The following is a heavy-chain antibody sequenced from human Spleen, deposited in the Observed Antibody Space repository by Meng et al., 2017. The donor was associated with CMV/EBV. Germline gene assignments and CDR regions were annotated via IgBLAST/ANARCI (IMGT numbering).Heavy chain of an antibody. CDR2: ITGSSSYI. J-gene: IGHJ4*02. V-gene: IGHV3-21*01. Sequence: GESLKISCAASGFTFSIYSMNWVRQAPGKGLEWVSSITGSSSYIYYADSVKGRFTISRDNAKNSLYLQMNSLRAEDTAVYYCAGEFWNTDYWGQGTLVTVSS. D-gene: IGHD3-3*01. CDR1: GFTFSIYS. CDR3: AGEFWNTDY.